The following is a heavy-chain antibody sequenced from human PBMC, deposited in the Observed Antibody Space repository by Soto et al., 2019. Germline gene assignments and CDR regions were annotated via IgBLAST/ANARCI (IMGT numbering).Heavy chain of an antibody. CDR1: GGSISSDNW. CDR3: ARSLWFGEDFCDY. V-gene: IGHV4-4*02. D-gene: IGHD3-10*01. Sequence: QVQLQESGPGLVKPSGTLSLTCAVSGGSISSDNWWSWVRQPPGKGLEWIGEIYHSGSANYNPSLMIRVTISLDKSKNQRSLKLSSVTAADTAMYDCARSLWFGEDFCDYWGQGTLVTVSS. CDR2: IYHSGSA. J-gene: IGHJ4*02.